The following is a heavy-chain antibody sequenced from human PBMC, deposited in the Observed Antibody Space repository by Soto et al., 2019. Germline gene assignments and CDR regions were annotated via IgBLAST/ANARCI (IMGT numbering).Heavy chain of an antibody. J-gene: IGHJ4*02. CDR2: ISAHNGNT. V-gene: IGHV1-18*01. Sequence: QVHLVQSGAEVKKPVASVKVSCKGSGYAFTTYGITWVRQAPGQGLEWMGWISAHNGNTNYAQKLQVRVTVTRDTSTSTAYMELRSLRSVDTAVYYCARGRYGDYWGQGALVTVSS. D-gene: IGHD1-1*01. CDR1: GYAFTTYG. CDR3: ARGRYGDY.